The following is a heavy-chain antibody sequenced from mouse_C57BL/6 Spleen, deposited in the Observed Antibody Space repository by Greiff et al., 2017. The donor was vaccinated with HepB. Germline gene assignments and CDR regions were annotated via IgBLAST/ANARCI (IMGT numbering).Heavy chain of an antibody. Sequence: EVKLMESGGGLVKPGGSLNLSCAASGFTFSDYGMHWVRQAPEKGLEWVAYISSGSSTIYYADTVKGRFTISRDNAKNTLFLQMTSLRSEDTARYYCARRGYDGGSYFDYWGQGTTLTVSS. CDR1: GFTFSDYG. V-gene: IGHV5-17*01. D-gene: IGHD2-2*01. CDR3: ARRGYDGGSYFDY. J-gene: IGHJ2*01. CDR2: ISSGSSTI.